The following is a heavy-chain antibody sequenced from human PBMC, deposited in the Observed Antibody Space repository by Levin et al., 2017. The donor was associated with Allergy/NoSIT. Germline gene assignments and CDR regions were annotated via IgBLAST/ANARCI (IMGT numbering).Heavy chain of an antibody. CDR1: GGSISSYY. V-gene: IGHV4-59*01. J-gene: IGHJ4*02. Sequence: GSLRLSCTVSGGSISSYYWSWIRQPPGKGLEWIGYIYYSGSTNYNPSLKSRVTISVDTSKNQFSLNLSSVTAADTAVYYCARVRNNGTGSLEAIDYWGQGTLVTVSS. CDR2: IYYSGST. D-gene: IGHD3/OR15-3a*01. CDR3: ARVRNNGTGSLEAIDY.